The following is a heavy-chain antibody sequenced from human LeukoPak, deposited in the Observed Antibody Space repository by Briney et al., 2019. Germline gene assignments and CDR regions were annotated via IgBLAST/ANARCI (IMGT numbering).Heavy chain of an antibody. CDR2: INPNSGGT. J-gene: IGHJ4*02. Sequence: ASVKVSCTASGYTFTGYYMHWVRQAPGQGLEWMGWINPNSGGTNYAQKFQGRVTMTRDTSISTAYMELSRLRSDDTAVYYCARDEVTTSVFDYWGQGTLVTVSS. CDR1: GYTFTGYY. CDR3: ARDEVTTSVFDY. D-gene: IGHD4-11*01. V-gene: IGHV1-2*02.